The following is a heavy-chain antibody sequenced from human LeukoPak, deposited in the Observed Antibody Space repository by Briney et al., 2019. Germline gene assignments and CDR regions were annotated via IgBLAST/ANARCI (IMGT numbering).Heavy chain of an antibody. Sequence: GGSLRLSCAASGFTFSDYYMSWIRQAPGKGQERVSYISSSGSTIYYADSVNGRFTISRDNAKISRYLQMNSQRAEDTAVYYCARDSSAHDYGDWVAYFDYWGQGTLVSVSS. CDR2: ISSSGSTI. CDR1: GFTFSDYY. D-gene: IGHD4-17*01. J-gene: IGHJ4*02. CDR3: ARDSSAHDYGDWVAYFDY. V-gene: IGHV3-11*01.